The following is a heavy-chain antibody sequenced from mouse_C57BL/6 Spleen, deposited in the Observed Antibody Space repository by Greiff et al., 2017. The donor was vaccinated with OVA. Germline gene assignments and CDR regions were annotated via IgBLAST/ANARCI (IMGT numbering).Heavy chain of an antibody. J-gene: IGHJ3*01. V-gene: IGHV1-82*01. CDR1: GYAFSSSW. D-gene: IGHD1-1*01. CDR3: AKEGTYYGSSSFAY. CDR2: IYPGDGDT. Sequence: VKVVESGPELVKPGASVKISCKASGYAFSSSWMNWVKQRPGKGLEWIGRIYPGDGDTNYNGKFKGKATLTADKSSSTAYMQLSSLTSEDSAVYFCAKEGTYYGSSSFAYWGQGTLVTVSA.